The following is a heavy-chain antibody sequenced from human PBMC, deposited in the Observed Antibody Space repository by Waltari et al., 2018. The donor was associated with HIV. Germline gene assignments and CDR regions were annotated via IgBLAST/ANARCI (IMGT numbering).Heavy chain of an antibody. V-gene: IGHV4-39*01. CDR1: GASINSDSHY. CDR3: ARRTYVATFDV. D-gene: IGHD3-16*01. Sequence: QLHESGPGLVKSSETLSLKCTVSGASINSDSHYWGWIRESPGRGLEWLGSVYFSGSTYYNPSLKSRVTMSVDTSKSQFSLRLTSVTAADSAIYYCARRTYVATFDVWGLGTVVTVSS. CDR2: VYFSGST. J-gene: IGHJ3*01.